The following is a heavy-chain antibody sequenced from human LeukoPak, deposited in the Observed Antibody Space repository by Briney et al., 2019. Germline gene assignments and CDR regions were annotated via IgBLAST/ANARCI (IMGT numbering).Heavy chain of an antibody. CDR2: IYTSGST. V-gene: IGHV4-4*09. CDR3: ARHRHRVGAFRGYFDS. J-gene: IGHJ4*02. CDR1: GGSIRSDY. Sequence: SETLSLTCAVSGGSIRSDYWSWIRQPPGKGQEWIGYIYTSGSTNYNPSLKSRVTISAETSKNQSSLKLSSVTAADTAVYYCARHRHRVGAFRGYFDSWGQGTLVTVSS. D-gene: IGHD1-26*01.